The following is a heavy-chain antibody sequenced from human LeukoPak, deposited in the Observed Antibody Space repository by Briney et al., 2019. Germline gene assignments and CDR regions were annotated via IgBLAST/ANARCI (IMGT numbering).Heavy chain of an antibody. Sequence: PGGSLRLSCAASGFTFSSYSMNWVRQAPGKGLVRVSGINSDGSDTSYADDVKGRFTISRDNAKNTLYLQMNSLRAEDTAVYYCARVGMQRYFDYWGQGTLVTVSS. J-gene: IGHJ4*02. V-gene: IGHV3-74*01. CDR1: GFTFSSYS. CDR2: INSDGSDT. D-gene: IGHD6-25*01. CDR3: ARVGMQRYFDY.